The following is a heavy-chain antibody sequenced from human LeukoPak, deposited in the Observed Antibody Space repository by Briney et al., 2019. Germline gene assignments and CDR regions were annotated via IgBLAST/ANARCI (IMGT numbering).Heavy chain of an antibody. D-gene: IGHD5-18*01. CDR2: INHSGST. V-gene: IGHV4-34*01. Sequence: SETLSLTCAFYGGSFSIYYWTWIRQSPGKGLEWIGEINHSGSTNYNPSLKSRVTISVDTSKNQFSLKLTSMTAADTAVYYCARVVDIDMVSPGPWGQGTLVTVSS. CDR1: GGSFSIYY. J-gene: IGHJ5*02. CDR3: ARVVDIDMVSPGP.